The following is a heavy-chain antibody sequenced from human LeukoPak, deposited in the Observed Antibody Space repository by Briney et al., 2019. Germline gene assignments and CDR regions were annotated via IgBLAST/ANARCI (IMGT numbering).Heavy chain of an antibody. CDR3: ARDKKDHYYDSSGYSWFDP. V-gene: IGHV3-23*01. D-gene: IGHD3-22*01. Sequence: GGSLRLSCAASGFTFSSYAMSWVRQAPGKGLEWVSAISGSGGSTYYADSVKGRFTISRDNSKNTLYLQMNSLRAEDTAVYYCARDKKDHYYDSSGYSWFDPWGQGTLVTVSS. J-gene: IGHJ5*02. CDR2: ISGSGGST. CDR1: GFTFSSYA.